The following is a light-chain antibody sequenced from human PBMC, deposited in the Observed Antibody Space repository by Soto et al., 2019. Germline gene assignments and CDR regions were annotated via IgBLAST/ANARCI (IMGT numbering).Light chain of an antibody. J-gene: IGKJ5*01. CDR1: QSISSY. V-gene: IGKV1-27*01. Sequence: EIPMTQTPSSLSASVGDRVTITCRASQSISSYLNWYQQKPGKAPKLLIYAASTLQSGVPSRFSGGRSGTDFTLTISSLQPEDVATYYCQKYNSALITFGQGTRLENK. CDR3: QKYNSALIT. CDR2: AAS.